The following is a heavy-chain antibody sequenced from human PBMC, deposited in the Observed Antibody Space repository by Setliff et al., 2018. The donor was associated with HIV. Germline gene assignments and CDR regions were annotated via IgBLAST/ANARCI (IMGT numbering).Heavy chain of an antibody. CDR2: ISNNGETT. CDR3: VKVPDGP. J-gene: IGHJ4*02. CDR1: IFGFSDYT. Sequence: GGSLRLSCSVSIFGFSDYTMHWVRQAPGKGLKFVSAISNNGETTYYADSVRGRFTISRDNSKNELYLQMSSLRSEDTAIYYCVKVPDGPWGQGTLVTDSS. V-gene: IGHV3-64*03. D-gene: IGHD4-17*01.